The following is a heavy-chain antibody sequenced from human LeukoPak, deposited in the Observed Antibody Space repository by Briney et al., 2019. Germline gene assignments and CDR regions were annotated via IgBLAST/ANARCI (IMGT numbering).Heavy chain of an antibody. D-gene: IGHD3-16*01. CDR2: VYFDGGT. CDR3: AREHYYDGRGRFDP. J-gene: IGHJ5*02. Sequence: SDTLSLTCSVSGGSVTSGTYHWGWIRQPPGKGLEWIGSVYFDGGTHYKPSLQSRVTISVDTSKNQFSLRLSSVTAADTALYYCAREHYYDGRGRFDPWGQGTLVTVSS. V-gene: IGHV4-39*07. CDR1: GGSVTSGTYH.